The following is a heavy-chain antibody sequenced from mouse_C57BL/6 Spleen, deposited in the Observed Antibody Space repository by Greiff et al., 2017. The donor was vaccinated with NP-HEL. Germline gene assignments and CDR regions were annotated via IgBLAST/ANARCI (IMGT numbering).Heavy chain of an antibody. CDR1: GFSLTSYG. Sequence: VQLQQSGPGLVQPSQSLSITCTVSGFSLTSYGVHWVRQSPGKGLEWLGVIWSGGSTDYNAAFISRLSISKDNSKSQVFFKMNSLQADDTAIYYCARKGDWTYAMDYWGQGTSVTVSS. V-gene: IGHV2-2*01. J-gene: IGHJ4*01. CDR3: ARKGDWTYAMDY. D-gene: IGHD3-3*01. CDR2: IWSGGST.